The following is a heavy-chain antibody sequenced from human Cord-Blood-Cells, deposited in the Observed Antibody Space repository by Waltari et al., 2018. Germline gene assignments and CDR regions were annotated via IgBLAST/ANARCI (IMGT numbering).Heavy chain of an antibody. CDR3: ARIPYLSSGYYYYYYYGMDV. CDR1: GGSISSSSYY. D-gene: IGHD3-22*01. J-gene: IGHJ6*02. V-gene: IGHV4-39*01. CDR2: IYYSGST. Sequence: QLQLQESGPGLVKPSETLSLTCTVSGGSISSSSYYWGWIRQPPGKGLEWIGSIYYSGSTDYNPSLKSRVTISVDTSKNQFSLKLSSVTAADTAVYYCARIPYLSSGYYYYYYYGMDVWGQGTTVTVSS.